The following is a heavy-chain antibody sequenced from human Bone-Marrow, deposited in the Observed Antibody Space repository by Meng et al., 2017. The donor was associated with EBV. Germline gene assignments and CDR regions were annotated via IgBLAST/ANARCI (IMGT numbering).Heavy chain of an antibody. CDR3: AMDEDHTASFDY. Sequence: VRHKCQSPGLVKPSESLSVACDRSGGFFSSDNWSRCVRQPPGKGLEWIGVIYRSGSDNYKSFLKSRVTISIDKSKKQLSLTHTSVTAEDTAVEFCAMDEDHTASFDYWGRGTLVTVSS. J-gene: IGHJ4*02. CDR2: IYRSGSD. CDR1: GGFFSSDNW. D-gene: IGHD2-2*03. V-gene: IGHV4/OR15-8*01.